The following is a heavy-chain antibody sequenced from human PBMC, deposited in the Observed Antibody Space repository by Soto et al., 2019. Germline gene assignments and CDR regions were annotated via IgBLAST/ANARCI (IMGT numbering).Heavy chain of an antibody. CDR3: VRDGLDYYDTERLYFDK. CDR1: GFNFITYS. V-gene: IGHV3-21*01. CDR2: ISSSAVYI. Sequence: EVQLVESGGGPVRPGGSLKLSCAASGFNFITYSLSWVRQAPGKGLEWVASISSSAVYIDYVDSVKGRFTISRDNANNSLNLQMNSLRAEDTATYHCVRDGLDYYDTERLYFDKWGQGTLVTVSS. J-gene: IGHJ4*02. D-gene: IGHD3-22*01.